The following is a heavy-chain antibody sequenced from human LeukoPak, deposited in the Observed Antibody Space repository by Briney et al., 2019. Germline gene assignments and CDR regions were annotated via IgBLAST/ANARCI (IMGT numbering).Heavy chain of an antibody. CDR1: GFTFSSYW. D-gene: IGHD6-6*01. V-gene: IGHV3-7*01. J-gene: IGHJ5*02. Sequence: AGGSLRLSCAASGFTFSSYWMSWVRQAPGKGLEWVANIKRDGSEKYYVDSVKGRFTISRDNAKNSLYLQMNSLRAEDTAVYYCARARVKSSSSRGPGNWFDPWGQGTLVTVSS. CDR3: ARARVKSSSSRGPGNWFDP. CDR2: IKRDGSEK.